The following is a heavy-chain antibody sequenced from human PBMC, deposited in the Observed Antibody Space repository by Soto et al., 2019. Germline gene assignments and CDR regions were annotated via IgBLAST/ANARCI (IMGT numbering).Heavy chain of an antibody. CDR2: TYYRSKWYN. Sequence: SQTLSLTCAISGDSVSSNSAAWNWIRQSPSRGLEWLGRTYYRSKWYNDYAVSVKSRITINPDTSKNQFSLQLNSVTPEDTAVYYCARDRGAFWSGSPTLYYYGMDVWGQGTTVTVSS. D-gene: IGHD3-3*01. V-gene: IGHV6-1*01. CDR1: GDSVSSNSAA. CDR3: ARDRGAFWSGSPTLYYYGMDV. J-gene: IGHJ6*02.